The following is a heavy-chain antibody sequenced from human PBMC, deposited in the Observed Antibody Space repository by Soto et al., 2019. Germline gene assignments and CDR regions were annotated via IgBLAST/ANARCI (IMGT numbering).Heavy chain of an antibody. CDR2: FNPRGGTT. CDR1: ANTFINNY. V-gene: IGHV1-46*01. J-gene: IGHJ4*02. Sequence: QVQLLQSGAEVKKPGASVRISCKSSANTFINNYINWVRQAPGQGLEWLGVFNPRGGTTRYAQKFQGRVTMTGDTSTRTVFMELSNLKSEDTAVYYCARVYGLVQCDDFWSGYYDYWGQGTLVIVSS. D-gene: IGHD3-3*01. CDR3: ARVYGLVQCDDFWSGYYDY.